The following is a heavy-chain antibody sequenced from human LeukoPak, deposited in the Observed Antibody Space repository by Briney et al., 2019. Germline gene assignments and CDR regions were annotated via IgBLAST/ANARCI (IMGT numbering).Heavy chain of an antibody. J-gene: IGHJ3*02. CDR2: ISSSGSTI. V-gene: IGHV3-48*03. Sequence: GGSLTLSCAASGFTFSSYEMNGVRQAPGKGLAGVSYISSSGSTIYYADSVKGRFTISRDNAKNSLYLQMNSLRAEDTAVYYCARDGDCGGACGNGFDIWGQGTMVTVSS. CDR1: GFTFSSYE. D-gene: IGHD2-21*02. CDR3: ARDGDCGGACGNGFDI.